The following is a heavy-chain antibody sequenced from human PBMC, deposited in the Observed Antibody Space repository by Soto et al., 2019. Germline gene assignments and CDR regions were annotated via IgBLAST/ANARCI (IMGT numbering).Heavy chain of an antibody. CDR3: PIMAAAQDY. Sequence: EVQLLESGGGLVQPGESLRLSCAASGFIFTNYAMSWVRQAPGKGLEWVSTISTGGGNTYYADSVKGRFTISRDNSKNTLYLQMNSLRAEDTAIHYCPIMAAAQDYWGQGTLVIVSS. V-gene: IGHV3-23*01. D-gene: IGHD6-13*01. CDR1: GFIFTNYA. CDR2: ISTGGGNT. J-gene: IGHJ4*02.